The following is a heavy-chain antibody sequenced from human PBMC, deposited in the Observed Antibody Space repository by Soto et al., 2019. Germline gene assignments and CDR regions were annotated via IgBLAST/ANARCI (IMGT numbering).Heavy chain of an antibody. Sequence: GGSLRLSCAASGFTFSRYAMSWVRQAPGKGLEWVSAISGSGGSTYYADSVKGRFTISSDNSKNTLYLQMNSLRAEDTSVYYCAKGGSAQWLVRSYFDYWGQGTLVTVSS. CDR1: GFTFSRYA. J-gene: IGHJ4*02. D-gene: IGHD6-19*01. CDR3: AKGGSAQWLVRSYFDY. CDR2: ISGSGGST. V-gene: IGHV3-23*01.